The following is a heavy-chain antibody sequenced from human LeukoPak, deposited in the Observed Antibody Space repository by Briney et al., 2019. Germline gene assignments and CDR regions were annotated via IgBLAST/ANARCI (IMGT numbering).Heavy chain of an antibody. V-gene: IGHV4-61*02. CDR1: GGSISSGSYY. CDR3: ARGLGYCSGGSCLAFDY. CDR2: IYTSGST. J-gene: IGHJ4*02. Sequence: ASQTLSLTCTVSGGSISSGSYYWSWVRQPAGKGLEWIGRIYTSGSTTYNPSLKSRVTMSVDTSKNQFSLKLSSVTAADTAVYYCARGLGYCSGGSCLAFDYWGQGTLVTVSS. D-gene: IGHD2-15*01.